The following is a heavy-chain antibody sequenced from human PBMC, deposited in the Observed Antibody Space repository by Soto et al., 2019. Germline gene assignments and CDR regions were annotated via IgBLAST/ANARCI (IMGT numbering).Heavy chain of an antibody. CDR1: GFTFSSYA. V-gene: IGHV3-23*01. D-gene: IGHD3-3*01. J-gene: IGHJ4*02. CDR2: ISGSGGST. CDR3: AKGLLCSGYYFDY. Sequence: EVQLLESGGGLVQPGGSLRLSCAASGFTFSSYAMSWVRQAPGKGLEWVSGISGSGGSTHYADSVKGRFTISRDNSKNTLYLQMNSLRAEDTVVYYCAKGLLCSGYYFDYWGQGTLVTVSS.